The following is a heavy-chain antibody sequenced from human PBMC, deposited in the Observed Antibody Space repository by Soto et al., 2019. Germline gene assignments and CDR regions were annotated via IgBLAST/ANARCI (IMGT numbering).Heavy chain of an antibody. CDR1: GFTFSSYG. J-gene: IGHJ5*01. CDR3: ARARSRGDKRAGWFDL. D-gene: IGHD2-21*01. CDR2: IWYDGSNK. Sequence: QVQLVESGGGVVQPGRSLRLSCAASGFTFSSYGMHWVRQAPGKGLEWVAVIWYDGSNKYYADSVKGRFTISRDNSKNTLDLQMKRLEGEDTGGYYCARARSRGDKRAGWFDLWGPGTLVTVSS. V-gene: IGHV3-33*01.